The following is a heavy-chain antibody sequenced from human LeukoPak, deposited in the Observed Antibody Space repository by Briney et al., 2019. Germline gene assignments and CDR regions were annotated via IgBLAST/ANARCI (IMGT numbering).Heavy chain of an antibody. J-gene: IGHJ6*02. CDR1: GFTFSSYA. Sequence: GGSLRLSCAASGFTFSSYAMSWVRQAPGKGLEWVSAISGSGGNTYYADSVKGRFTISRDNSKNTLYLQMNSLRAEDTAVYYCAKDSGGNYYYYGMDVWGQGTTVTVSS. CDR2: ISGSGGNT. CDR3: AKDSGGNYYYYGMDV. D-gene: IGHD1-26*01. V-gene: IGHV3-23*01.